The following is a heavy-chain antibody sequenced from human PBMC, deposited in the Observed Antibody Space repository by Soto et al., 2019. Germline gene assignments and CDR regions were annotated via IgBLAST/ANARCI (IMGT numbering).Heavy chain of an antibody. J-gene: IGHJ4*02. CDR2: INSDGSDT. Sequence: EMQLVESGGGLVQPGGSLRPSCAAPGFTSISYWMTWVPQVPGKGLVWVSRINSDGSDTSYADSVKGRFTISRDNAKNTLYLQMNSLRAEDTAVYYCARLDSSSWAFDYWGQGTLVTVSS. V-gene: IGHV3-74*01. CDR3: ARLDSSSWAFDY. D-gene: IGHD6-13*01. CDR1: GFTSISYW.